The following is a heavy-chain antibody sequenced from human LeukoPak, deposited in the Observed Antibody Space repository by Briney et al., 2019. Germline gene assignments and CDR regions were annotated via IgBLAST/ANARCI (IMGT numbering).Heavy chain of an antibody. Sequence: NPGGSLTLSCAASGFTLSDYYVSWLRQVPGKGLQWISYINSASTIIYYADSVKGRFTISRDYANNSVYLQMTSLRDDDTAVYYCARVPNTVFWGQGVQVTVSS. CDR3: ARVPNTVF. V-gene: IGHV3-11*04. J-gene: IGHJ4*02. D-gene: IGHD4-11*01. CDR1: GFTLSDYY. CDR2: INSASTII.